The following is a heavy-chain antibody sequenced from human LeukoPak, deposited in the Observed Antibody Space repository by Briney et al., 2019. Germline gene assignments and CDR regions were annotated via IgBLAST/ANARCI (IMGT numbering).Heavy chain of an antibody. CDR2: INHSRST. Sequence: SETLSLTCAVYGGSFSGYYWIWIRQPPGKGREWIGEINHSRSTNYNPPLKSRVTITVDTSKNQFSLKLSSVTAADTAVYYCAKTYGSAGYTRPKNWFDPWGQGTLVTVSS. V-gene: IGHV4-34*01. D-gene: IGHD3-10*01. CDR1: GGSFSGYY. J-gene: IGHJ5*02. CDR3: AKTYGSAGYTRPKNWFDP.